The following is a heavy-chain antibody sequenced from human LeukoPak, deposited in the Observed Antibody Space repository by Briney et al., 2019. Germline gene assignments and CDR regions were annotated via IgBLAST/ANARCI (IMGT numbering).Heavy chain of an antibody. J-gene: IGHJ5*02. V-gene: IGHV1-8*01. CDR2: MNSDSGNT. Sequence: GASVKDSCKASGYTFTSYDINWVRQAPGQGLEWMGWMNSDSGNTGYAQKFQGRVTMTRNTSISTAYMELSSLRSEDTAVYYCASLDLVGVNPWGQGTLVTVSS. CDR1: GYTFTSYD. CDR3: ASLDLVGVNP. D-gene: IGHD1-26*01.